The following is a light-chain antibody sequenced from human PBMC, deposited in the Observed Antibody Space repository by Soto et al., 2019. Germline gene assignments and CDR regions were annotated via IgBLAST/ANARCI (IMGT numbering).Light chain of an antibody. CDR2: DVS. CDR1: SNDVGGYNY. Sequence: QSALTQPRSVSGSPGQSVTISCTGTSNDVGGYNYVSWYQHHPGKAPKLMIYDVSKRPSGVPDRFSGPKSGNTASLTISGLQAEDEADYYCCSYAGSSYVFGTGTKLTVL. CDR3: CSYAGSSYV. V-gene: IGLV2-11*01. J-gene: IGLJ1*01.